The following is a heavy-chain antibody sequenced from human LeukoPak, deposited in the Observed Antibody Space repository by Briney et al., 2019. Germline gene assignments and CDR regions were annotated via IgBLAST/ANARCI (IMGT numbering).Heavy chain of an antibody. CDR3: AKGASDSSGYYYFDY. V-gene: IGHV3-23*01. CDR1: GFTFSSYA. D-gene: IGHD3-22*01. J-gene: IGHJ4*02. Sequence: GRSLRLSCAASGFTFSSYAMNWVRQAPGKGLEWVSVISGRGGSTDYADSVKGRFTISRDNSKNTLYLQMNNLRADDTAVYYCAKGASDSSGYYYFDYWGQGTLVTVSS. CDR2: ISGRGGST.